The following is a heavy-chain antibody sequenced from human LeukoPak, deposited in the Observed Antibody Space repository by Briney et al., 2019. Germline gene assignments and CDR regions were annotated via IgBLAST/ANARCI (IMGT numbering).Heavy chain of an antibody. CDR3: ARGPVIPAAIGCWFDP. J-gene: IGHJ5*02. D-gene: IGHD2-2*01. CDR1: GGSFSGYY. Sequence: SETLSLTCAVYGGSFSGYYWSWIRQPPGKGLEWIGEIYHSGSTNYNPSLKSRVTMSVDNSKNQFSLKLSSVTAADTAVYYCARGPVIPAAIGCWFDPWGQGTLVTVSS. CDR2: IYHSGST. V-gene: IGHV4-34*01.